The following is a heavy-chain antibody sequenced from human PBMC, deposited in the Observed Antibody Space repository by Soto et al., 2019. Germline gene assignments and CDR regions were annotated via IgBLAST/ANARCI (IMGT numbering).Heavy chain of an antibody. V-gene: IGHV1-18*04. CDR2: ISAFNGDT. Sequence: QVQLVQSGTEVKKPGASVNVSCKAFGYTFTGYGFSWVRQVPGQGLEWLGWISAFNGDTQYAQTMKGRLTVTTDTSTTTVHMELRSLTPADTAVYYCAREAGWQPMVPYDWGQGTLVTVS. CDR3: AREAGWQPMVPYD. CDR1: GYTFTGYG. J-gene: IGHJ4*02. D-gene: IGHD6-13*01.